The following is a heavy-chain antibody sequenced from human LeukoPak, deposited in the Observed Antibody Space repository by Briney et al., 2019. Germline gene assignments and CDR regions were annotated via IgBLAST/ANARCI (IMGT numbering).Heavy chain of an antibody. CDR1: GYTLTELS. Sequence: ASVKVSCKVSGYTLTELSMHWVRQAPGKGLEWMGGFDPEDGETIYAQKFQGRVTMTEDTSTDTAYMELSSLRSEDTAVYYCATDGGSENRRTLNYYYYYGMDVWGQGTTVTVSS. D-gene: IGHD3-10*01. CDR3: ATDGGSENRRTLNYYYYYGMDV. V-gene: IGHV1-24*01. CDR2: FDPEDGET. J-gene: IGHJ6*02.